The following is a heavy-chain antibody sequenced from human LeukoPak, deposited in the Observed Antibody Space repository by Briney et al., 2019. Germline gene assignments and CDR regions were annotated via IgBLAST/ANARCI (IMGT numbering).Heavy chain of an antibody. Sequence: PGGSLRLSSATSGFSFSDYYTSWIRQAPGKGLEWVSYISNGAGTIYYADSVKGRFTISRDNAKNSLFLQMDSLRVEDTAVYYCARLSSGYYQQLATFVYWGTGILVTVSS. V-gene: IGHV3-11*04. J-gene: IGHJ4*02. CDR1: GFSFSDYY. D-gene: IGHD3-22*01. CDR3: ARLSSGYYQQLATFVY. CDR2: ISNGAGTI.